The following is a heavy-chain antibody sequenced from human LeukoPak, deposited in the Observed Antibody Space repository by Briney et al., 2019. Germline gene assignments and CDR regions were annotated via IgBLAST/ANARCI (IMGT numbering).Heavy chain of an antibody. CDR3: ARGTYYYDSSGRKNIDY. D-gene: IGHD3-22*01. CDR2: IKYDGSEI. Sequence: GGSLRLSCAASGFTLSSYWMSWVRQAPGKGLEWVANIKYDGSEIDYVDSVKGRFTISRDNAKNSLYLQMNSLRAEDTAMYYCARGTYYYDSSGRKNIDYWGQGTLVTVSS. CDR1: GFTLSSYW. J-gene: IGHJ4*02. V-gene: IGHV3-7*01.